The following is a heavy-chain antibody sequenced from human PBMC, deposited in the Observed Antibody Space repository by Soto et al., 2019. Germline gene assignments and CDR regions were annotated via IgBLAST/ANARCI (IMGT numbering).Heavy chain of an antibody. J-gene: IGHJ4*02. Sequence: SETLSLTCAVYRGSFSGYYWSWIRQPPGKGLEWIGEINHSGSTNYNPSLKSRLTISVDTSKNQFSLKLSSVTAADTAVYYCARGQAAAGRPHSYYFDYWGQVSLVTVS. CDR3: ARGQAAAGRPHSYYFDY. CDR2: INHSGST. D-gene: IGHD6-13*01. CDR1: RGSFSGYY. V-gene: IGHV4-34*01.